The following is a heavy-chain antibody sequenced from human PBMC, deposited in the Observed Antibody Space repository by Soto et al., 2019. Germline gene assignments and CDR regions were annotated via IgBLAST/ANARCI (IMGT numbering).Heavy chain of an antibody. J-gene: IGHJ6*02. CDR1: GFSLTTGGVA. CDR3: THIKGKYCSAGTCYSRPDGMDV. D-gene: IGHD2-15*01. V-gene: IGHV2-5*02. CDR2: IYWDDDK. Sequence: ESGPTLVNPTQTLTLTCTFSGFSLTTGGVAVGWIRQAPGKALEWLALIYWDDDKRYSSSLKSRLTITKDTSKNEVVLIMTNMDPVDTATYYCTHIKGKYCSAGTCYSRPDGMDVWGQGITVTVSS.